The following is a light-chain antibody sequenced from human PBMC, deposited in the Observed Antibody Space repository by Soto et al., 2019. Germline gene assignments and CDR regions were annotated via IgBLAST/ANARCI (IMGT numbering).Light chain of an antibody. CDR1: HSVNSH. CDR3: QQYKNWPL. Sequence: MMMTPSPATFSVSPGERVSLSCRTSHSVNSHVAWYQQKPGQAPRLLLYGASTRATGIPVRFSGSGFGTEFTLTISSLQSEDFAVYYCQQYKNWPLFGQGTRLEIK. CDR2: GAS. J-gene: IGKJ5*01. V-gene: IGKV3-15*01.